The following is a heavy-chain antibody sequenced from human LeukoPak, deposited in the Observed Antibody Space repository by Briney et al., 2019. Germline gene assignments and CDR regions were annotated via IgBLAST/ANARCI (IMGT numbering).Heavy chain of an antibody. CDR3: ARGGGLDV. CDR2: INHNGNVN. D-gene: IGHD3-16*01. CDR1: GFTFSSYW. V-gene: IGHV3-7*03. Sequence: GGSLSLSCAASGFTFSSYWMNWARQAPGKGLEWVASINHNGNVNYYVDSVKGRFTISRDNAKNSLYLQMSNLRAEDTAVHFCARGGGLDVWGQGATVTVSS. J-gene: IGHJ6*02.